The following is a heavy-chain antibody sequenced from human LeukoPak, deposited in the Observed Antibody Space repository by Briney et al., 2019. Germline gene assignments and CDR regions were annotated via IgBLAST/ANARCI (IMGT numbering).Heavy chain of an antibody. Sequence: SETLSLTCTVSGASISNYYWNWIRQPVGKGLEWIGRVYSTGTINYNPSLKSRVSMSVDMSRNQFSLNVRSVTAADTAVYYCARTRNWFDPWGQGTLVTVSS. CDR3: ARTRNWFDP. J-gene: IGHJ5*02. CDR1: GASISNYY. V-gene: IGHV4-4*07. CDR2: VYSTGTI.